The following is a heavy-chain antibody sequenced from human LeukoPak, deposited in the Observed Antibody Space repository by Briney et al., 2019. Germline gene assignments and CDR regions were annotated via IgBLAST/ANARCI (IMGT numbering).Heavy chain of an antibody. D-gene: IGHD5-12*01. CDR1: GGPISGYF. Sequence: PFETLSLTCTVSGGPISGYFWTWIRQPAGKELEWIGRVYTSGTTYYNPSLESRVTISLDTFNNQFSLRVTSVTAADTAIYYCARGTEKTRISGYYSFDHWGRGLLVTVSS. J-gene: IGHJ4*02. CDR2: VYTSGTT. CDR3: ARGTEKTRISGYYSFDH. V-gene: IGHV4-4*07.